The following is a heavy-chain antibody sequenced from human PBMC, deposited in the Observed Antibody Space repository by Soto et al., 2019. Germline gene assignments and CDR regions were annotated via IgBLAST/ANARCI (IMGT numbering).Heavy chain of an antibody. CDR1: GYTFTSNS. D-gene: IGHD2-2*01. CDR2: INVYNGNT. Sequence: RASVKVSCKASGYTFTSNSIGWVRQAPGQGLEWMGWINVYNGNTKYAQQLQGRVTLTTDTSTSTAYMDLRSLRSDDTAVYYCARISSASRGWFPQYWGQGTLVTVSS. V-gene: IGHV1-18*04. CDR3: ARISSASRGWFPQY. J-gene: IGHJ4*02.